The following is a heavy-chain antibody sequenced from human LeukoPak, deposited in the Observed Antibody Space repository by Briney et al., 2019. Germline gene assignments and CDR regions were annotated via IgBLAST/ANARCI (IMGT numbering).Heavy chain of an antibody. V-gene: IGHV3-49*03. D-gene: IGHD3-9*01. CDR3: TRGYDILTGYYTVGWFDP. CDR2: IRSKAYGGTT. J-gene: IGHJ5*02. CDR1: GFTFGDYA. Sequence: GGSLRLSCTASGFTFGDYAMSWFRQAPGKGLECVGFIRSKAYGGTTEYAASVKGRFTISRDDSKSIAYLQMNSLKTEDTAVYYCTRGYDILTGYYTVGWFDPWGQGTLVTVSS.